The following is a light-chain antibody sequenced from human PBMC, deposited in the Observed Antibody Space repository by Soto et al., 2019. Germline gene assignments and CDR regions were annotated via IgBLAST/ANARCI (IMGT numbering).Light chain of an antibody. J-gene: IGKJ1*01. V-gene: IGKV3-20*01. CDR1: ETITSTY. CDR3: QRYGSLPWT. CDR2: GAF. Sequence: EIVMTQSPGTLSLSPGERATLSCRASETITSTYLAWYQQKPGRAPRLVIYGAFNRATGIPDRFSASGSGTVFTLTIIGLEPEDSAVYFCQRYGSLPWTFGQGTKVEIK.